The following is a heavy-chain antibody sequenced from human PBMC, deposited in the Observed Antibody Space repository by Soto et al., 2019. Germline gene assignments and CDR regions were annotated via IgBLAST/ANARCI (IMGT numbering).Heavy chain of an antibody. V-gene: IGHV3-74*01. Sequence: EVHLVESGGGLVQPGGSLRLSCAASGFTFSNYWMHWVRQAPGKGPVWVSRIKSDGSYTNYADSVKGRFTISRDNAESTLYLQMNSLRAEDTAVYFCATGDSGYLHTGYWGQGTLVTVSS. CDR1: GFTFSNYW. J-gene: IGHJ4*02. CDR3: ATGDSGYLHTGY. D-gene: IGHD5-12*01. CDR2: IKSDGSYT.